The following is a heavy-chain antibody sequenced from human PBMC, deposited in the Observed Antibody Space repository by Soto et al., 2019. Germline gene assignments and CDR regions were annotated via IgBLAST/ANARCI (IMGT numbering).Heavy chain of an antibody. CDR3: ANWDDFDWLLLGAFDI. J-gene: IGHJ3*02. D-gene: IGHD3-9*01. Sequence: GGSLRLSCAASGFTFSSYGMHWVRQAPGKGLEWVAVISYDGSNKYYADSVKGRFTISRDNSKNTLYLQMNSLRAEDTAVYYCANWDDFDWLLLGAFDIWGQGTMVTVSS. V-gene: IGHV3-30*18. CDR1: GFTFSSYG. CDR2: ISYDGSNK.